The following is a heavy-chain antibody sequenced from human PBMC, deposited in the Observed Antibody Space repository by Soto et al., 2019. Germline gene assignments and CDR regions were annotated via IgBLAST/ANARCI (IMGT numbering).Heavy chain of an antibody. CDR1: GYTFTSYD. Sequence: ASVKVSCKASGYTFTSYDINWVRQATGRGLEWMGWMNPNSGNTGYAQKFQGRVTMTRNTSISTAYMELSSLRSEDTAVYYCARSLPDDFWSGYYTGRNYYYYMDVWGKGTTVTVSS. CDR3: ARSLPDDFWSGYYTGRNYYYYMDV. D-gene: IGHD3-3*01. J-gene: IGHJ6*03. V-gene: IGHV1-8*01. CDR2: MNPNSGNT.